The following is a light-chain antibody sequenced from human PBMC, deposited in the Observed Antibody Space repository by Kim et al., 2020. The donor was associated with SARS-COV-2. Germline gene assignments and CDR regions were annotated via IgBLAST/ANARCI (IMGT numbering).Light chain of an antibody. Sequence: QSVVTQPASVSASTGQSVTIPCNGSYTDISLYQQHPGKAPKLIIYSVAHRPSGISDRFSGSKSGNTASLTISGLQADDEADYYCSSYTSTSPLKLFGGGTQLTVL. CDR2: SVA. CDR3: SSYTSTSPLKL. V-gene: IGLV2-14*03. J-gene: IGLJ2*01. CDR1: YTD.